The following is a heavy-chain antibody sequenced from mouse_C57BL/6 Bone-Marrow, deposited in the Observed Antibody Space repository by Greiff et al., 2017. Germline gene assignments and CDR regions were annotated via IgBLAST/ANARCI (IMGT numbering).Heavy chain of an antibody. CDR2: ISSGGDYI. CDR1: GFTFSSYA. CDR3: TRDQGNSPLFAY. V-gene: IGHV5-9-1*02. D-gene: IGHD2-1*01. Sequence: EVKVEESGEGLVKPGGSLKLSCAASGFTFSSYAMSWVRQTPEKRLEWVAYISSGGDYIYYADTVKGRFTISRDNARNTLYLQMSSLKSEDTAMYYCTRDQGNSPLFAYWGQGTLVTVSA. J-gene: IGHJ3*01.